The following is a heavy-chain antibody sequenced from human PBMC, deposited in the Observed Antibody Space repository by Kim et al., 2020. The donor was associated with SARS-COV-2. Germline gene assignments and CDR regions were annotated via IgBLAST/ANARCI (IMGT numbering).Heavy chain of an antibody. D-gene: IGHD3-10*01. Sequence: YAQKFQGRVTMTRDTSTSTVCMERSSLRSEDTAVYYCARDYYGSGSYFDYWGQGTLVTVSS. J-gene: IGHJ4*02. CDR3: ARDYYGSGSYFDY. V-gene: IGHV1-46*01.